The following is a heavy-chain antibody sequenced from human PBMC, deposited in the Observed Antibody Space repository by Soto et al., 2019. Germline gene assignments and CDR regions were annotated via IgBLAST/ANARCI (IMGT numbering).Heavy chain of an antibody. CDR2: ISAYNGNT. D-gene: IGHD3-3*01. V-gene: IGHV1-18*01. CDR1: GYTFTSYG. J-gene: IGHJ6*02. CDR3: ARDKGEEWLLPNYYYYYGMDV. Sequence: ASVKVSYKASGYTFTSYGISWVRQAPGQGLEWMGWISAYNGNTNYAQKLQGRVTMTTDTSTSTAYMELRSLRSDDTAVYYCARDKGEEWLLPNYYYYYGMDVWGQGTTVTVPS.